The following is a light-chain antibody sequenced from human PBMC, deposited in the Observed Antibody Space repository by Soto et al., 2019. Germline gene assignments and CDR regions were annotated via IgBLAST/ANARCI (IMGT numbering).Light chain of an antibody. CDR3: QQYGSSPWT. J-gene: IGKJ1*01. Sequence: ETVLTQSPGTLSLSPGERATLSCRASQNIRSNYLAWYRQTPGQAPRLLIYGASTRATGIADRFSGSGSGTNFTLIISRLEPEDFELYYCQQYGSSPWTFGQGTKVEIK. CDR2: GAS. CDR1: QNIRSNY. V-gene: IGKV3-20*01.